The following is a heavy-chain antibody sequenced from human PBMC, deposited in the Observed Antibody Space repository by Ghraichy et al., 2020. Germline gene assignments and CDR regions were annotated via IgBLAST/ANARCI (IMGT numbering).Heavy chain of an antibody. Sequence: GESLNISCAASGFTVSSNHMSWVRQAPGKGLEWVSVIYSGGSTYYADSVKGRFTISRDNSKNTLYLQMNSLRAEDTSVYYCARDTVNYFDYWGQGTLVTVSS. CDR3: ARDTVNYFDY. J-gene: IGHJ4*02. CDR1: GFTVSSNH. CDR2: IYSGGST. V-gene: IGHV3-53*01.